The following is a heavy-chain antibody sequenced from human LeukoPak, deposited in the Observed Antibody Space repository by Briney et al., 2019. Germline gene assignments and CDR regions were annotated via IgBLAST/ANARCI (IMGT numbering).Heavy chain of an antibody. Sequence: GGSLRLSCAASGFTFSSYWMSWVRQAPGKGLEWVANIKQDGSEKYYVDSVKGRFTISRDNAKNSLYLQMNSPRAEDTAVYYCARGRYDILTGYYYYGMDVWGQGTTVTVSS. CDR1: GFTFSSYW. CDR2: IKQDGSEK. V-gene: IGHV3-7*01. D-gene: IGHD3-9*01. CDR3: ARGRYDILTGYYYYGMDV. J-gene: IGHJ6*02.